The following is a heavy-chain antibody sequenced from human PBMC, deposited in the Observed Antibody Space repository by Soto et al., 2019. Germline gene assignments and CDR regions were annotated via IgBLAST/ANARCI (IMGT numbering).Heavy chain of an antibody. D-gene: IGHD3-3*01. J-gene: IGHJ4*02. CDR2: ISGSGGST. V-gene: IGHV3-23*01. Sequence: EVQLLESGGGLVQPGGSLRLSCAASGFTFSSYAMSWVRQAPGKGLEWVSAISGSGGSTYYADSVKGRFTISRDNSKNTLYLQMNSRRAEDTAVYYCAKDITIFGVVIIGFGVWGGFDYWGQGTLVTVSS. CDR1: GFTFSSYA. CDR3: AKDITIFGVVIIGFGVWGGFDY.